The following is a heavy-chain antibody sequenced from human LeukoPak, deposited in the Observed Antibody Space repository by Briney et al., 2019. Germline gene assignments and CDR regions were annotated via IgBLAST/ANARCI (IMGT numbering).Heavy chain of an antibody. V-gene: IGHV4-61*01. CDR3: ARTYCSSTSCSFDY. Sequence: SETLSLTCTVSGGSVSSGSYYWSWIRQPPGKGLEWIGYIYYSGSTNYNPSLKSRVTISVDTSKNQFSLKLSSVTAADTAVYYCARTYCSSTSCSFDYWGQGTLVTASS. CDR2: IYYSGST. J-gene: IGHJ4*02. D-gene: IGHD2-2*01. CDR1: GGSVSSGSYY.